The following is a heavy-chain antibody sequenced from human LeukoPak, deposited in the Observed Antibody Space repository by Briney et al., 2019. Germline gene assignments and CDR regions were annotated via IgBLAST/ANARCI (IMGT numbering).Heavy chain of an antibody. CDR3: ARDGGDDAFDI. CDR2: ITSDGSST. J-gene: IGHJ3*02. Sequence: GGSLRLSCAASGFTFSNHWMHWVRQAPGKGLVWVSRITSDGSSTSYADSVKGRFTISRDNAKNTLYLQMNSLRAEDTAVYYCARDGGDDAFDIWGQGTMVTVSS. D-gene: IGHD3-10*01. V-gene: IGHV3-74*01. CDR1: GFTFSNHW.